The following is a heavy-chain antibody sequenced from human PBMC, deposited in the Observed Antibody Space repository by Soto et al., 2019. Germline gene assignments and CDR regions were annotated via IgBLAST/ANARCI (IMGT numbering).Heavy chain of an antibody. CDR2: IYHSGTT. Sequence: QVQLQESGPGLVKPSQTLSLTCTVSGGSISSGGYYWSWIRQHPGKGLEWIGYIYHSGTTYHNPSRKSPVTISVDTSKNQFSLKLTSVTAADTAVDYCARFRGNQLRGWFDPWGQGTLVTVSS. D-gene: IGHD2-2*01. CDR1: GGSISSGGYY. V-gene: IGHV4-31*01. CDR3: ARFRGNQLRGWFDP. J-gene: IGHJ5*02.